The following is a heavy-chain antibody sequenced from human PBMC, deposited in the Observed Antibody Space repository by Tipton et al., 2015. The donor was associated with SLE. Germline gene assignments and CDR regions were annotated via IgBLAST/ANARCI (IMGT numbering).Heavy chain of an antibody. Sequence: TLSLTCTVSGGSVNSHYWSWIRQPPGKGLEWIGYSYYNGNSNYSPSLKSRVTISVDTSKNQFSLKLNSVTAADTAVYYCVRINSGASRLFDYWGQGMLVAVSS. J-gene: IGHJ4*02. CDR3: VRINSGASRLFDY. V-gene: IGHV4-59*02. CDR1: GGSVNSHY. D-gene: IGHD1-26*01. CDR2: SYYNGNS.